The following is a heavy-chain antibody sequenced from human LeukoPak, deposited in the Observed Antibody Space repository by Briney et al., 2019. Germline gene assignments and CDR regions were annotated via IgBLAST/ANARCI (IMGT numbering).Heavy chain of an antibody. J-gene: IGHJ1*01. CDR3: ARAQDYYDIKACFQH. CDR2: IYYSGSI. V-gene: IGHV4-28*05. CDR1: GYSISSSNW. D-gene: IGHD3-22*01. Sequence: SDTLSLTCAVSGYSISSSNWWGWIRQPPGKGLEWIGYIYYSGSIYYNPSLKSRVTISVDTSKNQFSLKLSSVTAADTAVYYCARAQDYYDIKACFQHWGQGTLVTVSS.